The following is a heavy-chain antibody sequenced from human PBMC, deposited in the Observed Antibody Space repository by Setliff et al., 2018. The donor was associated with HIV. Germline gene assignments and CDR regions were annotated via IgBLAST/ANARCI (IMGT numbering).Heavy chain of an antibody. CDR1: GFPFDIFA. CDR2: LNSADGGT. Sequence: GGSLRLSCTVSGFPFDIFAMSWVRQAPGKGLEWVSALNSADGGTYYADSVKGRFTISRDNSKATLYLQMNSLRAEDTAVYYCTRDPRLVDFWGQGTMVTVSS. V-gene: IGHV3-23*01. D-gene: IGHD2-8*02. CDR3: TRDPRLVDF. J-gene: IGHJ3*01.